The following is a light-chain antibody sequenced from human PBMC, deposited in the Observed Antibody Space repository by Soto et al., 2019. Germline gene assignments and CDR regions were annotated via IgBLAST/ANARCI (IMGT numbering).Light chain of an antibody. V-gene: IGKV4-1*01. CDR3: QQYYSSPPT. J-gene: IGKJ1*01. Sequence: IVLTLSPYSMAGPLGERATTDCKSSHNIFSSSDNKNYLSWYQQRPGQPPKLLFYWASTRESGVPDRFSGSRSGTHFTLTITSLQAEDVAVYYCQQYYSSPPTFGQGTKVDIK. CDR2: WAS. CDR1: HNIFSSSDNKNY.